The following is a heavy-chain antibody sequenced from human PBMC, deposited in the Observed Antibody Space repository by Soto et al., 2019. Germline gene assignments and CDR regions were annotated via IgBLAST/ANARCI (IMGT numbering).Heavy chain of an antibody. CDR2: IYYSGST. D-gene: IGHD3-10*01. V-gene: IGHV4-31*03. J-gene: IGHJ4*02. Sequence: SETLSLTCTVSGGSISSGGYYWSWIRQHPGKGLEWIGYIYYSGSTYYNPSLKSRVTISVDTSKNQFSLKLSSVTAADTAVYYCARHNYGSGSTYFDYWGQGTRVTVSS. CDR1: GGSISSGGYY. CDR3: ARHNYGSGSTYFDY.